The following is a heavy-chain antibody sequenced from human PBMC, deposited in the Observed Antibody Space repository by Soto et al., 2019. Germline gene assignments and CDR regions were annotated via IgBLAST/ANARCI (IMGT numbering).Heavy chain of an antibody. CDR3: ARDRTPGMATTAGNGMDV. CDR2: INPNSGGT. Sequence: ASVKVSCKASGYTFTGYYMHWVRQAPGQGLEWMGWINPNSGGTNYAQKFQGRVTMTRDTSISTTYMELSRLRSDDTAVYYCARDRTPGMATTAGNGMDVWGQGTTVTVSS. CDR1: GYTFTGYY. D-gene: IGHD5-12*01. J-gene: IGHJ6*02. V-gene: IGHV1-2*02.